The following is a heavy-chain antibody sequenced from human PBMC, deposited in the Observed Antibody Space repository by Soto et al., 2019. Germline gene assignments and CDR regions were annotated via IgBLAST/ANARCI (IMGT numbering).Heavy chain of an antibody. CDR2: MDPSDSQT. D-gene: IGHD3-22*01. CDR1: GYSFAGYW. V-gene: IGHV5-10-1*01. Sequence: HGESLKISCKGSGYSFAGYWITWVRQKPGKGLEWMGRMDPSDSQTYYSPSFRGHVTISVTKSITTVFLQWSSLRASDTAMYYCARQIYDSDTGPNFQYYFDSWGQGTPVTVSS. CDR3: ARQIYDSDTGPNFQYYFDS. J-gene: IGHJ4*02.